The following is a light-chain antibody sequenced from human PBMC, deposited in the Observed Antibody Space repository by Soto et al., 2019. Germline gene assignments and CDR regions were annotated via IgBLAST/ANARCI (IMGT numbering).Light chain of an antibody. CDR3: ASYTNTNSWV. J-gene: IGLJ3*02. V-gene: IGLV2-14*01. CDR2: EVS. Sequence: QSALTQPASVSGSPGQSIPISCTGTSSDVGGYNYVSWYQHHPGKAPKVIIFEVSNRPSGISDRFSGSKSGNTASLTISGLQAEDEADYWCASYTNTNSWVFGGGTKVTVL. CDR1: SSDVGGYNY.